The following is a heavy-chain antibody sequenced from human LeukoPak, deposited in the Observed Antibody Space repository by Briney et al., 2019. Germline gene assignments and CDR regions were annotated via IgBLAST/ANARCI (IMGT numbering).Heavy chain of an antibody. Sequence: GGSLRLSCAASGFTFSDYYMSWIRQAPGKGLEWVSYISSTSSYINYADSVKGRFTISRDNAKNSLYLQMNSLRAEDTAVYYCARDNDYGDYFDYWGQGTLVTVSS. CDR1: GFTFSDYY. D-gene: IGHD4-17*01. CDR2: ISSTSSYI. J-gene: IGHJ4*02. CDR3: ARDNDYGDYFDY. V-gene: IGHV3-11*06.